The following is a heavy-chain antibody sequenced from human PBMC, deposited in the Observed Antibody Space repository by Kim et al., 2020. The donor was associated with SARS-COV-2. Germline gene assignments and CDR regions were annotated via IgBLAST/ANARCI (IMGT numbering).Heavy chain of an antibody. CDR2: IYYSGST. V-gene: IGHV4-39*01. Sequence: SETLSLTCTVSGGSISSSSYYWGWIRQPPGKGLEWIGSIYYSGSTYYNPSLKSRVTISVDTSKNQFSLKLSSVTAADTAVYYCARPAGWAREFDLWGRGTLVTVSS. CDR3: ARPAGWAREFDL. J-gene: IGHJ2*01. D-gene: IGHD1-26*01. CDR1: GGSISSSSYY.